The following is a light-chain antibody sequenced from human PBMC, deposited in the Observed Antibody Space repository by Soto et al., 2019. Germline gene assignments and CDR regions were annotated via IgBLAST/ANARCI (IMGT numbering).Light chain of an antibody. J-gene: IGLJ2*01. V-gene: IGLV1-44*01. CDR3: AAWDGSLNGVV. Sequence: QPVLTQSPSASGTPGQRVTISCSGGSSNIGSNTVNWYQQVPGTAPKLLMYFNNRRPSGVPDRFSGSKSGTSASLAISGLQSEDEADYYCAAWDGSLNGVVFGGGTKLTVL. CDR1: SSNIGSNT. CDR2: FNN.